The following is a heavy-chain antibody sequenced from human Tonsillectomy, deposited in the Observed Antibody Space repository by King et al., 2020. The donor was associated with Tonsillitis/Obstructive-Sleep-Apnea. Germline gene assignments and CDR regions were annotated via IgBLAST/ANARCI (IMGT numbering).Heavy chain of an antibody. Sequence: VQLVESGGGLVQPGGSLRLSCAASGFTFGYYAMAWVRQAPGKGLEWVSVISAGGGTTYYADSVTGRFTISRDNSKKTVYLQVNSLRAEDTGVYYCARANVVTAMGDAFDFWGQGTMVTVSS. CDR2: ISAGGGTT. CDR3: ARANVVTAMGDAFDF. CDR1: GFTFGYYA. J-gene: IGHJ3*01. D-gene: IGHD5-18*01. V-gene: IGHV3-23*04.